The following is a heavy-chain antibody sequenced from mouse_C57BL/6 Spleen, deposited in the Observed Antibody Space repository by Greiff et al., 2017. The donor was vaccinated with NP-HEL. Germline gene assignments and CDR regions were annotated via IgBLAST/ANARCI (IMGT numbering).Heavy chain of an antibody. CDR3: TTYYYGSSHGYFDV. Sequence: EVQLQQSGAELVRPGASVKLSCTASGFNIKDDYMHWVKQRPEQGLEWIGWIDPENGDTEYASKFQGKATITADTSSNTAYLQLSSLTSEDTAVYYCTTYYYGSSHGYFDVWGTGTTVTVSS. V-gene: IGHV14-4*01. D-gene: IGHD1-1*01. CDR1: GFNIKDDY. J-gene: IGHJ1*03. CDR2: IDPENGDT.